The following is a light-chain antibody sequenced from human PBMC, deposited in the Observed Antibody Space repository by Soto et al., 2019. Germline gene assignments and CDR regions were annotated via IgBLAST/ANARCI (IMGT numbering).Light chain of an antibody. J-gene: IGLJ2*01. CDR3: SSYVGTNSDVA. CDR2: EVS. CDR1: SSDVGGYNY. Sequence: QSVLTQPASVSGSPGQSITISCTGTSSDVGGYNYVSWYQQHPGKAPKLMIYEVSNRPSGVSNRFSGSKSGNTASLTVSGLQAEDEAVYHCSSYVGTNSDVAFGGGTQLTVL. V-gene: IGLV2-14*01.